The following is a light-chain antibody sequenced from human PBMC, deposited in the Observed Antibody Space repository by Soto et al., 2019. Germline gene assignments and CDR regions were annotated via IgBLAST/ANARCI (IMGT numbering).Light chain of an antibody. CDR3: ASWDDSLNMV. CDR2: SNN. V-gene: IGLV1-47*02. Sequence: QSVLTQPPSASGTPGQRVTISCSGSSSNIGNNYVYWYQHLPGTAPKLLIYSNNQRPSGVPDRFSASKSGSSASLASSGLRSEDEDDYYCASWDDSLNMVFGGGTKLTVL. J-gene: IGLJ2*01. CDR1: SSNIGNNY.